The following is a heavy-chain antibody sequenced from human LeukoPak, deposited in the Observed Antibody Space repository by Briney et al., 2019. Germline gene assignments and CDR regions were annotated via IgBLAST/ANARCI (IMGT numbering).Heavy chain of an antibody. CDR3: ARDGYLVVPAAEKGGYCTNGVCPTYYYYYYMDV. Sequence: SETLSLTCTVSGGSISSGSYYWSWIRQPAGKGLEWIGRIYTSGSTNYNPSLKSRVTISVDTSKNQFSLKLSSVTAADTAVYYCARDGYLVVPAAEKGGYCTNGVCPTYYYYYYMDVWGKGTTVTVSS. J-gene: IGHJ6*03. D-gene: IGHD2-8*01. CDR2: IYTSGST. V-gene: IGHV4-61*02. CDR1: GGSISSGSYY.